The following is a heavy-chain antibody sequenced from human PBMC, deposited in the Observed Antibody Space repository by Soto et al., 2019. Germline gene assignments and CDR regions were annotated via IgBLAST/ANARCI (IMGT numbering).Heavy chain of an antibody. D-gene: IGHD3-3*01. V-gene: IGHV6-1*01. J-gene: IGHJ4*02. Sequence: QTLSLTCAISGYSVSSNIAGWNWIRQSPSRGLEWLGSTYYISKLXXEYAVSVXXRRTISPDTSXNQISLHLNSVTPEDTAIYYCARDIDFGYCCRGTQVTVSS. CDR2: TYYISKLXX. CDR1: GYSVSSNIAG. CDR3: ARDIDFGY.